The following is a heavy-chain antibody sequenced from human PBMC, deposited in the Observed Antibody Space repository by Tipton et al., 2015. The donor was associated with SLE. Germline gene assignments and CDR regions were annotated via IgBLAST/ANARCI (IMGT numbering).Heavy chain of an antibody. CDR1: GCSISGYY. CDR2: INYSGNT. J-gene: IGHJ4*02. V-gene: IGHV4-59*01. CDR3: ARGGLGSDLRGSIYFGS. D-gene: IGHD7-27*01. Sequence: LRLSCTVSGCSISGYYWNWIRQPPGKGLEWVGYINYSGNTNYNPSLKSRVTISVDTSKTHFSLRLNSVTAADTAVYYCARGGLGSDLRGSIYFGSWGQGTLVTVSS.